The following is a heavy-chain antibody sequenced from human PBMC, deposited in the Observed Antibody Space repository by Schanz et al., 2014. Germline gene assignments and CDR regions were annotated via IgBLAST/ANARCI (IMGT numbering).Heavy chain of an antibody. D-gene: IGHD3-9*01. V-gene: IGHV1-18*01. CDR3: ARDAADFYDILTEEDY. CDR2: INTGSGDT. J-gene: IGHJ4*02. CDR1: GYIFINSG. Sequence: QVQLVQSGAEVKKPGASVKVSCKASGYIFINSGISWVRQAPGQRLEWMGWINTGSGDTKYSQNFQGRVTMTTDTSTSTVYMELRSLRSDDTAVYYCARDAADFYDILTEEDYWGQGTLVTVSS.